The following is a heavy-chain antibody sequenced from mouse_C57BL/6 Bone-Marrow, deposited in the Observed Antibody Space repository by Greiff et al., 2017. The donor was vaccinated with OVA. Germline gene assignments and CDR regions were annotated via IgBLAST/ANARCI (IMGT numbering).Heavy chain of an antibody. D-gene: IGHD1-1*01. Sequence: QVQLKESGAELVKPGASVKMSCKASGYTFTSYWITWVKQRPGQGLEWIGDIYPGSGSTNYNEKFKSKATLTVDTSSSTAYMQLSSLTSEDSAVYYCAREGRIYYYGPFAYWGQGTLVTVSA. CDR1: GYTFTSYW. J-gene: IGHJ3*01. CDR2: IYPGSGST. CDR3: AREGRIYYYGPFAY. V-gene: IGHV1-55*01.